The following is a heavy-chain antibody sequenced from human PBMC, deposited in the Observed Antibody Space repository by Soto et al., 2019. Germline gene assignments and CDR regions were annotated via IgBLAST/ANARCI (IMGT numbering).Heavy chain of an antibody. CDR3: AKGRGLLDY. D-gene: IGHD3-10*01. CDR1: GFTFRNFA. Sequence: EVQLLESGGGLAQPGGSLRLSCAASGFTFRNFAMTWVRQAPGKGLELVSVISSGGTYYADSVKGRFTISRDDSKSTLYLQVDSLRVEDTAVSYCAKGRGLLDYWGQGALVTVPP. J-gene: IGHJ4*02. CDR2: ISSGGT. V-gene: IGHV3-23*01.